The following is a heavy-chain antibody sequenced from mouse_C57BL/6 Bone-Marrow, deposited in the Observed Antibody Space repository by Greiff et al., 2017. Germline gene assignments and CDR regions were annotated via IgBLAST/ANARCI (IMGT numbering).Heavy chain of an antibody. J-gene: IGHJ3*01. V-gene: IGHV5-17*01. D-gene: IGHD1-1*01. CDR3: APYYYGSSCAY. Sequence: EVQLQESGGGLVKPGGSLKLSCAASGFTFSDYGMHWVRQAPEKGLEWVAYISSGSSTIYYADTVKGRFTISRDNAKNTLFLQMTSLRSENTAMYYCAPYYYGSSCAYWGQEPLVTVSA. CDR1: GFTFSDYG. CDR2: ISSGSSTI.